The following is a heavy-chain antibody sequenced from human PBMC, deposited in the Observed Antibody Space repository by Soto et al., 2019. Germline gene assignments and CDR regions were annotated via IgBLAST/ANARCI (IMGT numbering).Heavy chain of an antibody. D-gene: IGHD1-26*01. J-gene: IGHJ4*02. CDR1: GFTFSSYA. Sequence: GGSLRLSCAASGFTFSSYAMHWVRQAPGKGLEWVAVISYDGSNKYYADSVKGRFTISRDNSKNTLYLQMNSLRAEDTAVYYCARGDKLLSGDYWGQGTLVTVSS. CDR2: ISYDGSNK. V-gene: IGHV3-30-3*01. CDR3: ARGDKLLSGDY.